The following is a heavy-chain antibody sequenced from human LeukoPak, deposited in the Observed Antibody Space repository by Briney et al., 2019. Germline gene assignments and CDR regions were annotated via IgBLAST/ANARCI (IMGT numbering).Heavy chain of an antibody. D-gene: IGHD6-13*01. J-gene: IGHJ5*02. CDR1: GGTFSIYA. Sequence: GASVKVSCTASGGTFSIYAISWVRQAPGQGLEWMGRIIPILGIANYAQKFQGRVTITADKSTSTAYMELSSLRSEDTAVYYCARGRDSSSWYDSLNWFHPWGQGTLGTVSA. CDR3: ARGRDSSSWYDSLNWFHP. CDR2: IIPILGIA. V-gene: IGHV1-69*04.